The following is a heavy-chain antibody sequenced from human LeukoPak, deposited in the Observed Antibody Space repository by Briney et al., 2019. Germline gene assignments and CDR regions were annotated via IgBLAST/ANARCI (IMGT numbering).Heavy chain of an antibody. V-gene: IGHV4-61*05. D-gene: IGHD3-22*01. J-gene: IGHJ2*01. Sequence: PSETLSLTCTVSGGSISSSSYCWGWIRQPPGKGLEWIGYIDYSGSTNYNPSLKSRVTISVDTSKNQFSLKLSSVTAADTAVYFCARARVRSYSYDSSGFYTSDWIFDIWGRGTLVTVSS. CDR1: GGSISSSSYC. CDR2: IDYSGST. CDR3: ARARVRSYSYDSSGFYTSDWIFDI.